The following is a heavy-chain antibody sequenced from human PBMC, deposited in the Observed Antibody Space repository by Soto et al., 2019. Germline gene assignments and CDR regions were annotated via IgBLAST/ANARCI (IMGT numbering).Heavy chain of an antibody. CDR3: ARDQLSKGITIFGVVTPSYGMDV. D-gene: IGHD3-3*01. J-gene: IGHJ6*02. V-gene: IGHV1-69*13. CDR2: IIPIFGTA. CDR1: GGTFSSYA. Sequence: SVKVSCKASGGTFSSYAISWVRQAPGQGLEWKGGIIPIFGTANYAQKFQGRVTITADESTSTAYMELSSLRSEDTAVYYCARDQLSKGITIFGVVTPSYGMDVWGQGTTVTVSS.